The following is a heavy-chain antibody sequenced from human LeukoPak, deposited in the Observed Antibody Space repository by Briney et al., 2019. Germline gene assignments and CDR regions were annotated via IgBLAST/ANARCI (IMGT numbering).Heavy chain of an antibody. D-gene: IGHD4-17*01. CDR3: ARAVENDYGDYWFDP. V-gene: IGHV4-59*01. Sequence: SETLSLTCTVSGGSISSYYWSWIRQPPGKGLEWIGYIYYSGSTNYNPSLKSRVTISVDTSKNQFSLKLSSVTAADTAVYYCARAVENDYGDYWFDPWGRGTLVTVSS. CDR2: IYYSGST. J-gene: IGHJ5*02. CDR1: GGSISSYY.